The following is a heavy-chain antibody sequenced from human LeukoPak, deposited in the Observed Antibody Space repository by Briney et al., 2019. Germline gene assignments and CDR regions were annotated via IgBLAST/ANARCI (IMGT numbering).Heavy chain of an antibody. J-gene: IGHJ5*02. D-gene: IGHD4-17*01. V-gene: IGHV1-2*02. CDR3: AREDYGDYGWFDP. CDR1: GYTFTGYY. Sequence: GASVKVSCKASGYTFTGYYMHWVRQAPGQGLEWMGWINPNSGGTNYAQKFQGRVTMTRDTSISTAYMELSRLRSEDTAVYYCAREDYGDYGWFDPWGQGTLVTVSS. CDR2: INPNSGGT.